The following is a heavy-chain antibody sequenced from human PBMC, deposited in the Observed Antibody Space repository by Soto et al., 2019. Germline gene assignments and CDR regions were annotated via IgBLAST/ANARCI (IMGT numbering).Heavy chain of an antibody. J-gene: IGHJ4*02. V-gene: IGHV3-7*03. CDR1: GLKFSNYW. D-gene: IGHD3-16*02. Sequence: PGGSLRLSCAASGLKFSNYWMSWVRQAPGKGLEWVGNIKHDTSEAHYADSVKGRFTITRDSIKNFLFLQMNGLRADDTASYYCARDGLLFSGPYRPSRFDYWGLGTLVTVSS. CDR2: IKHDTSEA. CDR3: ARDGLLFSGPYRPSRFDY.